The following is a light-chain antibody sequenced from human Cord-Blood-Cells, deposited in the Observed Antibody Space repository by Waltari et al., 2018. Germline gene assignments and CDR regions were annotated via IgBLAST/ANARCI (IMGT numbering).Light chain of an antibody. Sequence: EIVLTQSPATLSLSPGERATLSCRASQSVSSYLAWYQQKPGQAPRLLIFDSSNRATGIPARFSGSASGTDFTLTISGLEPEYFAVYYCQQRSNWPPFTFGPGTTVDFK. J-gene: IGKJ3*01. CDR2: DSS. V-gene: IGKV3-11*01. CDR3: QQRSNWPPFT. CDR1: QSVSSY.